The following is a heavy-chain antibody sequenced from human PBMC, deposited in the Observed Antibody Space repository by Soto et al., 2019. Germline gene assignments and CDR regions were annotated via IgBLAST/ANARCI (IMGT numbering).Heavy chain of an antibody. CDR1: GFTFTSHA. J-gene: IGHJ4*02. V-gene: IGHV3-23*01. CDR2: VTGTSGVT. D-gene: IGHD5-12*01. Sequence: EVQLLESGGGLVQPGESLRLSCAASGFTFTSHAMSWIRQAPGKGLEWVSVVTGTSGVTYYADSVKGRFTVSRDNSKDTLYLQMEGLRAEDTAVYYCAKPKGCYDLGFDYWGQGTLVTVSS. CDR3: AKPKGCYDLGFDY.